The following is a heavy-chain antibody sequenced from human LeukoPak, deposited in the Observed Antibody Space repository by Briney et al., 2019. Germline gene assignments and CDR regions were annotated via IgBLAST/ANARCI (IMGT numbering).Heavy chain of an antibody. CDR3: AKDISTRVGTAHFDY. CDR1: GFIFSDHY. J-gene: IGHJ4*02. CDR2: ISSGGSIT. D-gene: IGHD1-1*01. Sequence: PGGSLRLSCAASGFIFSDHYMSWVRLAPGKGLEWVSYISSGGSITRYADSVKGRFTISRDNAKNSVYMQMNSLRAEDTAVYYCAKDISTRVGTAHFDYWGQGTLVTVSS. V-gene: IGHV3-11*04.